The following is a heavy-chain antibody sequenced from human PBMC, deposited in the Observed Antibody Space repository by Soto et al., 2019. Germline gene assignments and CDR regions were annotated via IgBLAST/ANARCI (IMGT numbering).Heavy chain of an antibody. Sequence: EVQLLESGGGLVQPGGSLRLSCAASGFTFRNHAMSWVRQAPGKGLEWVSTISASGISTYYAGSVEGRFTISRDNSXXTLYLQMNSLRAEDTAVYYCAKEDGSGSYSIWFAPWGQGTLVTVSS. CDR1: GFTFRNHA. D-gene: IGHD3-10*01. V-gene: IGHV3-23*01. CDR2: ISASGIST. CDR3: AKEDGSGSYSIWFAP. J-gene: IGHJ5*02.